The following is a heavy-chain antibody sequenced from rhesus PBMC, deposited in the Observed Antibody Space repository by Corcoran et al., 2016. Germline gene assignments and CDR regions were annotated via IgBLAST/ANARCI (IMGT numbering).Heavy chain of an antibody. J-gene: IGHJ5-2*02. CDR1: GGSSSDSYY. Sequence: QVQLQESGPGLVKPSETLSLTCTVPGGSSSDSYYWNWIRQPPGKGLEWMGRIYGSGGSPSYNPSLKSRVTISKDPSKNQFSLKLSSVTAADTAVYYCASPYNYPNSLDVWGRGVLVTVSS. D-gene: IGHD1-26*01. V-gene: IGHV4-92*01. CDR3: ASPYNYPNSLDV. CDR2: IYGSGGSP.